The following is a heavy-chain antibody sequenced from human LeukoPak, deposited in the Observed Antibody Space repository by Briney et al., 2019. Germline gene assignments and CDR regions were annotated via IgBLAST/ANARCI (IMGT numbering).Heavy chain of an antibody. CDR1: GDSINNDY. CDR3: ARHGEGASDY. Sequence: SETLSLTCTVSGDSINNDYWTWIRQPPGKGLEWIGYMYNSGSTKYNPSLKSRVTILPDTPKNQFSLKLSSVTAADTAVYYCARHGEGASDYWGQGTLVTVSS. D-gene: IGHD3-16*01. CDR2: MYNSGST. J-gene: IGHJ4*02. V-gene: IGHV4-59*08.